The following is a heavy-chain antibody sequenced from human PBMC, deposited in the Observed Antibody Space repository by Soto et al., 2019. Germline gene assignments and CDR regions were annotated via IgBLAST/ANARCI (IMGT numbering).Heavy chain of an antibody. J-gene: IGHJ4*02. CDR3: ARGFAAIVDFDY. CDR1: GYTFTSYD. Sequence: QVQLVQSGAEVKKPGASVKVSCKASGYTFTSYDINWVRHATGQGLAWMGWMNPNSGNTGYAQKFQGRVTMTRNTSISTAYMELSSLRYEYTAVYYCARGFAAIVDFDYWGQGTLVTVSS. D-gene: IGHD2-15*01. V-gene: IGHV1-8*01. CDR2: MNPNSGNT.